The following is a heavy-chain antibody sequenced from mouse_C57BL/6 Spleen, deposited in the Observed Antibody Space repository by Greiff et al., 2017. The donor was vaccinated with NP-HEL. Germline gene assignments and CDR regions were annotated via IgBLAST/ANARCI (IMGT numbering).Heavy chain of an antibody. CDR2: IHPNSGST. Sequence: VQLQQSGAELVKPGASVKLSCKASGYTFTSYWMHWVKQRPGQGLEWIGMIHPNSGSTNYNEKFKSKATLTVDKSSSTAYMQLSSLTSEDSAVYYCARHYYGRFAYWGQGTLVTVSA. CDR3: ARHYYGRFAY. J-gene: IGHJ3*01. D-gene: IGHD1-1*01. V-gene: IGHV1-64*01. CDR1: GYTFTSYW.